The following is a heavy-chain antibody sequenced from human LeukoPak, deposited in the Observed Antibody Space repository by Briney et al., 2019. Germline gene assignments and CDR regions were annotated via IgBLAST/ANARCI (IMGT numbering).Heavy chain of an antibody. J-gene: IGHJ5*02. Sequence: GGSLRLSCAASGFTFSSYGMHWVRQAPGKGLEWVAVISYDGSNKYYADSVKGRFTISRDNSKNTLYLQMNSLRAEDTAVYYCAKDRGRSHYYGSGSYLFGPWGQGTLVTVSS. V-gene: IGHV3-30*18. CDR3: AKDRGRSHYYGSGSYLFGP. CDR1: GFTFSSYG. D-gene: IGHD3-10*01. CDR2: ISYDGSNK.